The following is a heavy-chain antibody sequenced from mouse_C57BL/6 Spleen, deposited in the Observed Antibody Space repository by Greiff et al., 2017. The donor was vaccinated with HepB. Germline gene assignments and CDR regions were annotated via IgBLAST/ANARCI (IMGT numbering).Heavy chain of an antibody. J-gene: IGHJ2*01. D-gene: IGHD2-5*01. CDR2: INPNYGTT. V-gene: IGHV1-39*01. Sequence: EVKLVESGPELVKPGASVKISCKASGYSFTDYNMNWVKQSNGKSLEWIGVINPNYGTTSYNQKFKGKATLTVDQSSSTAYMQLNSLTSEDSAVYYCARELYSNYVNYFDYWGQGTTLTVSS. CDR1: GYSFTDYN. CDR3: ARELYSNYVNYFDY.